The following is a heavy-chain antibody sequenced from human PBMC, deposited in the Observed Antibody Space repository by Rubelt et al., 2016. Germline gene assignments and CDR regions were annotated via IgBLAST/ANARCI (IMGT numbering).Heavy chain of an antibody. J-gene: IGHJ3*02. CDR2: IIPVFGTA. CDR1: GGTFSSYA. CDR3: ARDRLLDDSSGGDAFDI. V-gene: IGHV1-69*06. Sequence: QVQLVQSGAEVKKPGSSVKVSCKASGGTFSSYAISWVRQAPGQGLEWMGGIIPVFGTANYAQKFQGRDTITADKSTSTAYMELSSLRSEDTAVYYCARDRLLDDSSGGDAFDIWGQGTMVTVSS. D-gene: IGHD3-22*01.